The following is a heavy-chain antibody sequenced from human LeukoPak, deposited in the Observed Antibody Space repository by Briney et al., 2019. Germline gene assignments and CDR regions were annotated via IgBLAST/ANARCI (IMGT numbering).Heavy chain of an antibody. D-gene: IGHD3-3*01. CDR1: GYTFTSYG. V-gene: IGHV1-18*01. J-gene: IGHJ4*02. CDR2: ISAYNGNT. CDR3: ARGGIDFWSKLIHFDY. Sequence: GASVKVSCKAPGYTFTSYGISWVRQAPGQGLEWMGWISAYNGNTNYAQKLQGRVTMTTDTSTSTAYMELRSLRSDDAAVYYCARGGIDFWSKLIHFDYWGQGTLVTVSS.